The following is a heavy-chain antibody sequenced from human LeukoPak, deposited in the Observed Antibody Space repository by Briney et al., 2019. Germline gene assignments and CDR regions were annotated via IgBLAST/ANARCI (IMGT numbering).Heavy chain of an antibody. CDR3: ASWRYSYGYYFDY. CDR2: INHSGST. CDR1: GGSFSGYY. V-gene: IGHV4-34*01. Sequence: SETLSLTCAVYGGSFSGYYWSWIRQPPGKGLEWIGEINHSGSTNYNPSLKSRVTISVDTSKNQFSLKLSSVTAADTAVYYCASWRYSYGYYFDYWGQGTLVTVSS. J-gene: IGHJ4*02. D-gene: IGHD5-18*01.